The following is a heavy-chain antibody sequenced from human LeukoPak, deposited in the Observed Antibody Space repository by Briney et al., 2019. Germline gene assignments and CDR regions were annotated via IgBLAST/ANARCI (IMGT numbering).Heavy chain of an antibody. CDR2: IIPIFGTA. J-gene: IGHJ4*02. V-gene: IGHV1-69*05. Sequence: ASVKVSCKASGGTFSSYAISWVRQAPGQGLEWMGGIIPIFGTANYAQKFQGRVTITTDESTSTAYMELSSLRSEDTAVYYCARDQRRGYSSGYGIHPLDYWGQGTLVTVSS. D-gene: IGHD5-18*01. CDR3: ARDQRRGYSSGYGIHPLDY. CDR1: GGTFSSYA.